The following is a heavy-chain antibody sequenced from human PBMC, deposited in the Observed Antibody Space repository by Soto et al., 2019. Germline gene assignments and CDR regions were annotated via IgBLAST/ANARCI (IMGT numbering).Heavy chain of an antibody. Sequence: ASVKVSCKASGYTFSSSGFTWVRQAPGQGLEWMGWISANSGNTNYAQKLQGRVTMTTDTSTSTAYMELRGLRSDDTAVYYCAGPVGATGYYYYGMDVWGQGTTVTVSS. V-gene: IGHV1-18*01. CDR3: AGPVGATGYYYYGMDV. CDR2: ISANSGNT. D-gene: IGHD1-26*01. CDR1: GYTFSSSG. J-gene: IGHJ6*02.